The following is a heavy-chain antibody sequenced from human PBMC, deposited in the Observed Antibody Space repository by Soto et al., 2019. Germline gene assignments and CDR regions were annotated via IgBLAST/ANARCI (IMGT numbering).Heavy chain of an antibody. CDR1: GGSISSDY. CDR2: IYLRGNN. D-gene: IGHD3-10*01. J-gene: IGHJ3*02. CDR3: ARGRPRDGFNSGHSDLDI. V-gene: IGHV4-59*08. Sequence: PSGTLSLTCTGSGGSISSDYWSWVRQTPGKGLEWVGDIYLRGNNKYNHSLKSRVTISIATSKAQSSLKLGSVTAADTAVYYCARGRPRDGFNSGHSDLDIWGQGTMVTVSS.